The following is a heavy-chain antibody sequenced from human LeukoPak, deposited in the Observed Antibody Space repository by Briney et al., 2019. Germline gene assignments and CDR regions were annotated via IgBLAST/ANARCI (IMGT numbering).Heavy chain of an antibody. CDR3: AKDRKYSILNRAQLIAFII. CDR1: GFTFSSYA. V-gene: IGHV3-23*01. CDR2: ISGSGGRV. Sequence: GGSLRLSCAASGFTFSSYAMSWVRQAPGKGLEWVSAISGSGGRVYYADSVKGRFTISRDNSKNTLFLQMNSLRAEDTAIYYCAKDRKYSILNRAQLIAFIIGAQGTRVTVS. J-gene: IGHJ3*02. D-gene: IGHD5-12*01.